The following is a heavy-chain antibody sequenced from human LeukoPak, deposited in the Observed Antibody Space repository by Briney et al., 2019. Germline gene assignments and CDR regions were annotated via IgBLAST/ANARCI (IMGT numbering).Heavy chain of an antibody. J-gene: IGHJ4*02. CDR3: ARSSIAVAGQPDY. V-gene: IGHV3-21*01. D-gene: IGHD6-19*01. Sequence: GGSLRLSCAASGFTFSSYSMNWVRQAPGKGLEWVSSISSSSSYIYYADSVKGRFTISRDNAKNSLYLQMNSLRAEDTAVYYCARSSIAVAGQPDYWGQGTLVTVSS. CDR1: GFTFSSYS. CDR2: ISSSSSYI.